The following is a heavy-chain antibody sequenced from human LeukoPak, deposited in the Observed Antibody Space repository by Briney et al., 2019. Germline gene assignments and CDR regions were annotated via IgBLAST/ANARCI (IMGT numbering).Heavy chain of an antibody. Sequence: SETLSLTCTVSGGSISSYYWSWIRQPPGKGLEWIVRIYTSGSTNYNPSLKSRVTMSVDTSKNQFSLKLSSVTAADTAVYYCASCPLGYCTNGVCYPCYYMDVWGKGTTVTVSS. D-gene: IGHD2-8*01. CDR2: IYTSGST. J-gene: IGHJ6*03. CDR3: ASCPLGYCTNGVCYPCYYMDV. CDR1: GGSISSYY. V-gene: IGHV4-4*07.